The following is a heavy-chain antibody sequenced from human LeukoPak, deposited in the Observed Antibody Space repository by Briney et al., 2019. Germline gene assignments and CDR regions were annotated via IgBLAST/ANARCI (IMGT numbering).Heavy chain of an antibody. CDR3: ARDLGVDGVWGFDY. V-gene: IGHV3-21*01. CDR2: ISSSSSYI. Sequence: GGSLRLSCAASGFTFSSYSMNCVRQAPGKGLEWVSSISSSSSYIYYADSVKGRFTISRDNAKNSLYLQMNSLRAEDTAVYYCARDLGVDGVWGFDYWGQGTLVTVSS. CDR1: GFTFSSYS. J-gene: IGHJ4*02. D-gene: IGHD2-8*01.